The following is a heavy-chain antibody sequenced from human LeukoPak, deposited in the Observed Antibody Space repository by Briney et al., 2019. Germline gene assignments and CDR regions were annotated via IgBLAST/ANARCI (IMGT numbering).Heavy chain of an antibody. D-gene: IGHD2-2*01. CDR2: ISAYNDNT. CDR1: GYTFTSYG. Sequence: ASVKVSCKASGYTFTSYGISWVRQAPGQGLEWMGWISAYNDNTNYAQKLQGRVTMTTDTSTSTAYMELRSLRSDDTAVYYCARSCSSTSCYDYWGQGTLVTVSS. V-gene: IGHV1-18*01. J-gene: IGHJ4*02. CDR3: ARSCSSTSCYDY.